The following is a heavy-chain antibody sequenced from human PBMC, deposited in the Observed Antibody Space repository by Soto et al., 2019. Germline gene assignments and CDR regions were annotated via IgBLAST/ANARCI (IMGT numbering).Heavy chain of an antibody. J-gene: IGHJ4*02. Sequence: ASVKVSCKASGYTFTSYAMHWVRQAPGQRLEWMGWINAGNGNTKYSQKFQGRVTITRDTSASTAYMELSSLRSEDTAVYYCARAHPYDSSGYQPPFDYWGQGTLVTVS. CDR1: GYTFTSYA. D-gene: IGHD3-22*01. V-gene: IGHV1-3*01. CDR2: INAGNGNT. CDR3: ARAHPYDSSGYQPPFDY.